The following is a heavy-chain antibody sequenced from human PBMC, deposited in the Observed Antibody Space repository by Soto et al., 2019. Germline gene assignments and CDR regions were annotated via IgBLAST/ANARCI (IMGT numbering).Heavy chain of an antibody. V-gene: IGHV3-53*01. Sequence: PGGSLRRSCAASGFTVSSNYMSWVRQAPGKGLEWVSVIYSGGSTYYADSVKGRFTISRDNSKNTLYLQMNSPRAEDTAVYYWESGRGLLLASNWGQGTMVTVSS. D-gene: IGHD1-26*01. J-gene: IGHJ3*01. CDR3: ESGRGLLLASN. CDR1: GFTVSSNY. CDR2: IYSGGST.